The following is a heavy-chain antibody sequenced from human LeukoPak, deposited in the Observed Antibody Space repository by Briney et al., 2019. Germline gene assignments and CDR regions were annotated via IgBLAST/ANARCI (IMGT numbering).Heavy chain of an antibody. CDR3: AKSSNEWELNSFDH. V-gene: IGHV3-23*01. CDR2: ISGSGIDP. D-gene: IGHD4-23*01. CDR1: GFTFSSYG. Sequence: GGSLRLSCAASGFTFSSYGMSWVRQAPGKGLEWVAAISGSGIDPLYADFAEGRFTISRDNSKNTLYLHMNSLRAEDTAVYYCAKSSNEWELNSFDHWGPGSLVPVSS. J-gene: IGHJ4*02.